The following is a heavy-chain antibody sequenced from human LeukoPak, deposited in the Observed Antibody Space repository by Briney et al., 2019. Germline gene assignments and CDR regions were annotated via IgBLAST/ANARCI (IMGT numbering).Heavy chain of an antibody. CDR3: ARGGITTDYAFDI. CDR2: INHSGST. J-gene: IGHJ3*02. V-gene: IGHV4-34*01. Sequence: PSETLSLTCAVYGGSFSGYYWSWIRQPPGKGLEWIGEINHSGSTNYNPSLKSRVTISVDTSKNQFSLKLSSVTAADTAVYYCARGGITTDYAFDIWGQGTMVTVSS. CDR1: GGSFSGYY. D-gene: IGHD4-11*01.